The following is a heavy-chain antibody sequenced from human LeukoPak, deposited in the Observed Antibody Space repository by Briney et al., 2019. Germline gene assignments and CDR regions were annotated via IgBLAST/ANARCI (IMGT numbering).Heavy chain of an antibody. D-gene: IGHD2-15*01. Sequence: KTSETLSLTCTVSGGSISSYYWSWIRQPAGKGLEWIGRIYTSGSTNYNPSLKSRVTMSVDTSKNQFYLKLSSVTAADTAVYYCARVEGGRAKGWWFDPWGQGTLVTVSS. V-gene: IGHV4-4*07. CDR3: ARVEGGRAKGWWFDP. CDR2: IYTSGST. CDR1: GGSISSYY. J-gene: IGHJ5*02.